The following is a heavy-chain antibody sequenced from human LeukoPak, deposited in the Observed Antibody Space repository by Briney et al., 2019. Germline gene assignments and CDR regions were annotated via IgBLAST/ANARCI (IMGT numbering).Heavy chain of an antibody. CDR1: GFTLSSYA. D-gene: IGHD2-15*01. J-gene: IGHJ4*02. V-gene: IGHV3-23*01. CDR2: ISGGGGST. CDR3: AKDGYCSGGSCYRYFDY. Sequence: GGSLRLSCAASGFTLSSYAMSWVRQAPGKGLEWVSGISGGGGSTYYADSVKGRFTISRDNSKNTLYLQMNSLRAEDTAVYYCAKDGYCSGGSCYRYFDYWAREPWSPSPQ.